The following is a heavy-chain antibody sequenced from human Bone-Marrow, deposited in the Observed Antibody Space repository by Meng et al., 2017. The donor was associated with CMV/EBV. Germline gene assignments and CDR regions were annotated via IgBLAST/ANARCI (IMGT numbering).Heavy chain of an antibody. Sequence: GSVKDSCKAAGYIFTDYYMHWVRQAPGQGLEWMGWINPNSGGTIYAQKFQGRVTMTRDTSTSTASMELSRLRSDDTAVYYCAISHSSGTYYLLDYWGQGTLVTVSS. J-gene: IGHJ4*02. CDR1: GYIFTDYY. CDR2: INPNSGGT. D-gene: IGHD1-26*01. V-gene: IGHV1-2*02. CDR3: AISHSSGTYYLLDY.